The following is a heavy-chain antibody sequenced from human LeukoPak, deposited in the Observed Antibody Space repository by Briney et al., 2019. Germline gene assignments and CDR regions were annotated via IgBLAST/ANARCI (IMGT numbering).Heavy chain of an antibody. V-gene: IGHV3-11*04. D-gene: IGHD6-13*01. CDR1: GFTFSDYY. Sequence: GGSLRLSCAASGFTFSDYYMSWIRQAPGKGLEWVSYISSSGSTIYYADSVKGRFTISRDNAKNSLYLQMNSLRAEDTAVYYCASRGSRAAAGLIDDYWGQGTLVIVSS. CDR2: ISSSGSTI. J-gene: IGHJ4*02. CDR3: ASRGSRAAAGLIDDY.